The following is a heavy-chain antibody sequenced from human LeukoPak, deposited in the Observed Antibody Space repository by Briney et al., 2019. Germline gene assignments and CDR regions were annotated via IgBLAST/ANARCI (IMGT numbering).Heavy chain of an antibody. CDR1: GFTFSSYS. Sequence: GGSLRLSCAASGFTFSSYSMNWVRQAPGKGLEWVSSISSSSSYIHCADSVKGRFTISRDNAKNSLYLQMNSLRAEDTAVYYCARGAVVVPATSRADYWGQGTLVTVSS. CDR3: ARGAVVVPATSRADY. V-gene: IGHV3-21*01. D-gene: IGHD2-2*01. CDR2: ISSSSSYI. J-gene: IGHJ4*02.